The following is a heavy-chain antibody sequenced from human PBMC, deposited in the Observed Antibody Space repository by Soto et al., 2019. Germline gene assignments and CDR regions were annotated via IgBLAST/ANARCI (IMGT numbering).Heavy chain of an antibody. V-gene: IGHV3-13*01. CDR1: GFTFSSYD. CDR2: IGAAGDT. D-gene: IGHD2-2*01. J-gene: IGHJ5*02. CDR3: AEVGIDCSSTSCLPRPFDP. Sequence: EVQLVESGGGLVQPGGSLRLSCAASGFTFSSYDMHWVRQATGKGLEWVSAIGAAGDTYYPGSVKGRFTISRENAKNSLYLQMNSLRAGDTAVYYCAEVGIDCSSTSCLPRPFDPWGQGTLVTVSS.